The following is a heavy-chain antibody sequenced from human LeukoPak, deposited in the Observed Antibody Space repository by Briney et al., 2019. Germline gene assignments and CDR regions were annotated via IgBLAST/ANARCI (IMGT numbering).Heavy chain of an antibody. CDR2: ISWNSGRI. CDR3: AKDKKHYCDSSGYLDP. Sequence: GRSLRLSCAASGFTFDDYAMHWVRQAPGKGLEWVSGISWNSGRIGYADSVKGRFTISRDNAKNSLYLQMNSLRAEDTALYYCAKDKKHYCDSSGYLDPWGQGTLVTVSS. D-gene: IGHD3-22*01. V-gene: IGHV3-9*01. CDR1: GFTFDDYA. J-gene: IGHJ5*02.